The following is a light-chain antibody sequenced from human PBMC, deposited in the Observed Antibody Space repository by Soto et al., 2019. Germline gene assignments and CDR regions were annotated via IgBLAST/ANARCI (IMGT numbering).Light chain of an antibody. Sequence: DIQMTQSPATLSASVGDRVTITCRASQSISNWLAWYQQKPGKAPKLLIFKASTLASGVPSRFSGSGSGTEFTLNISSLQPDDFATYHCQQYDTYPLTFGQGTKVDIK. J-gene: IGKJ1*01. V-gene: IGKV1-5*03. CDR1: QSISNW. CDR2: KAS. CDR3: QQYDTYPLT.